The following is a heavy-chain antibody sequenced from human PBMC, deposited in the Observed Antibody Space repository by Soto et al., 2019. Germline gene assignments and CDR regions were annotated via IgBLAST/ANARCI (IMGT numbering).Heavy chain of an antibody. D-gene: IGHD4-17*01. CDR3: ARTPTVVTPGAFDI. Sequence: SETLSLTCTVSGGSISSYYWSWIRQPPGKGLEWIGYIYYSGSTNYNPSLKSRVTISVDTSKNQFSLKLSSVTAADTAVYYCARTPTVVTPGAFDIWGQGTMVTVSS. V-gene: IGHV4-59*08. CDR2: IYYSGST. J-gene: IGHJ3*02. CDR1: GGSISSYY.